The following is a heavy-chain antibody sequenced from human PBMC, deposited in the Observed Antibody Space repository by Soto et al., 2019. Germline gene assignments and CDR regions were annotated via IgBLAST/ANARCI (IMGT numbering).Heavy chain of an antibody. J-gene: IGHJ6*02. D-gene: IGHD6-6*01. V-gene: IGHV1-8*01. Sequence: QVQLVQSGAEVKKPGASVKVSCKASGYTFTSYDINWVRQATGQGLEWMGWMNPNSGNTGYAQKFQGRVTMTSNTSIRTRYMEVRSLESEHTAVYYFWRRGLSSSSTFRDSYCAMDVWGQRATVTVSS. CDR1: GYTFTSYD. CDR2: MNPNSGNT. CDR3: WRRGLSSSSTFRDSYCAMDV.